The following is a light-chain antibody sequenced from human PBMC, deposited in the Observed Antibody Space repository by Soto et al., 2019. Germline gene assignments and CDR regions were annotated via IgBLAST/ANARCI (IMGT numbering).Light chain of an antibody. CDR2: GAS. J-gene: IGKJ3*01. V-gene: IGKV3-15*01. Sequence: EIVMTQSPATLSVSPGERATLSCRASQSVSSNLAWYQQKPGQAPRLLIYGASTRATGIPARFSGSGFGTESTLNNSVIQYEDRAVSYCQQYNNWPLTFGPGTKVDIK. CDR1: QSVSSN. CDR3: QQYNNWPLT.